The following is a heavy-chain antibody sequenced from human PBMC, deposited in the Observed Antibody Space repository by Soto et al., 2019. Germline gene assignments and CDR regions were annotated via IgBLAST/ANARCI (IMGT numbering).Heavy chain of an antibody. J-gene: IGHJ4*02. Sequence: EVQLLESGGGLVQPGGSLRLSCAASGFTFSSYAMSWVRQAPGKGLEWVSAISGGGGTTDYADSVKGRFTISRDNSKNTLYLQMNSLRAEDTAVYYCAKGSSSSGWGWGQGTLVTVSS. CDR1: GFTFSSYA. D-gene: IGHD6-19*01. CDR3: AKGSSSSGWG. V-gene: IGHV3-23*01. CDR2: ISGGGGTT.